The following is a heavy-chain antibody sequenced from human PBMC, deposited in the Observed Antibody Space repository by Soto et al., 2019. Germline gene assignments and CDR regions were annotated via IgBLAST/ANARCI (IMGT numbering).Heavy chain of an antibody. J-gene: IGHJ4*02. Sequence: EVQLVESGGGLVQPGESLTLSCAASGFTFSSYWMHWVRQAPGKGLVWXSRIKSDGSGTYYADSVKGRLTISRDNAKXXXXXXMNXXXXXXXXXXFCARGDGDRYDGNGYLGRHWGQGTLVTVSS. CDR1: GFTFSSYW. CDR2: IKSDGSGT. V-gene: IGHV3-74*01. CDR3: ARGDGDRYDGNGYLGRH. D-gene: IGHD3-22*01.